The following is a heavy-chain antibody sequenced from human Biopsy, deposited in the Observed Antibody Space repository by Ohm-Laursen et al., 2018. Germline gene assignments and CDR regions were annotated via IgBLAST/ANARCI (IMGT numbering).Heavy chain of an antibody. Sequence: GSSVKVSCKASGYSFTSYYLHWVRQAPGQGLERMGLINPGSGDTILAQKFQGRVSLTRDTSADTAYMKLTSLTSEDTATYYCARADASTFDSWGQGTLVTVSS. CDR3: ARADASTFDS. J-gene: IGHJ4*02. V-gene: IGHV1-46*01. CDR2: INPGSGDT. CDR1: GYSFTSYY.